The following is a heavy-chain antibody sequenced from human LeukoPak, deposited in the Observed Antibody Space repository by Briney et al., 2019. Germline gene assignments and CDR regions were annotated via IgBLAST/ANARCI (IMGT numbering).Heavy chain of an antibody. D-gene: IGHD5-18*01. CDR3: ARERDTAMVRSGAFDI. Sequence: TGGSLRLSSAAAGFTFSSYWMSWVRQAPGKGLEGVANIKQDGSEKYYVDSVKGRFTISRDNAKNSLYLQMNSLRAEDTAVYYCARERDTAMVRSGAFDIWGQGTMVTVSS. J-gene: IGHJ3*02. CDR1: GFTFSSYW. V-gene: IGHV3-7*03. CDR2: IKQDGSEK.